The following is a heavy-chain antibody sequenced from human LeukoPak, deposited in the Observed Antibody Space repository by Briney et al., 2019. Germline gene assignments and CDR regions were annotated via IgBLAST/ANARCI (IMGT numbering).Heavy chain of an antibody. CDR3: AKDALKGACELLWPDY. Sequence: GGSLRLSCAASGFTFSSYGMHWVRQAPGKGLEWVTFIRYDGSNKYYADSVKGRFTISRDNSKNTLYLQMNSLRPEDTAVYYCAKDALKGACELLWPDYWGQGTLITVSS. D-gene: IGHD1-26*01. CDR2: IRYDGSNK. CDR1: GFTFSSYG. J-gene: IGHJ4*02. V-gene: IGHV3-30*02.